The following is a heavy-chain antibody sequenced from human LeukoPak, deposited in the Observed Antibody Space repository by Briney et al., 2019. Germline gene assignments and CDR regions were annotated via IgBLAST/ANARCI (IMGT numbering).Heavy chain of an antibody. CDR2: MNPNSGNT. D-gene: IGHD3-10*01. CDR1: GYTFTSYD. Sequence: GASVKVSCKASGYTFTSYDINWVRQATGQGLEWMGWMNPNSGNTGYAQKFQGRVTITRNTSISTAYMELSSLRSEDTAVYYCARDGRELWFGELFRPADAFDIWGQGTMVTVSS. CDR3: ARDGRELWFGELFRPADAFDI. V-gene: IGHV1-8*03. J-gene: IGHJ3*02.